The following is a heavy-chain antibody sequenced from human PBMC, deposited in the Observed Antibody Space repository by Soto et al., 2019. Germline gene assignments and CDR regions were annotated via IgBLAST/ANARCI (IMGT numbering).Heavy chain of an antibody. CDR3: ARVIAYDILTGGDYYYYMDV. CDR2: IKQDGSEK. J-gene: IGHJ6*03. D-gene: IGHD3-9*01. Sequence: GGSLRLSCAASGFTFSSYWMSWVRQAPGKGLEWVANIKQDGSEKYYVDSVKGRFTISRDNAKNSLYLQMNSLRAEDTAVYYCARVIAYDILTGGDYYYYMDVWGKGTTVTVSS. V-gene: IGHV3-7*01. CDR1: GFTFSSYW.